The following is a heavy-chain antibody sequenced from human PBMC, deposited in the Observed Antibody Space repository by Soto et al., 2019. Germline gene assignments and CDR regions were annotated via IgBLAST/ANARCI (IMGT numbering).Heavy chain of an antibody. CDR3: ARDANYDFWSGYSRRYYYYGMDV. J-gene: IGHJ6*02. CDR1: GFTFNIYG. CDR2: IWSDGSKK. D-gene: IGHD3-3*01. Sequence: QVQLVESGGGVVQPGRSLRLSCAASGFTFNIYGMNWVRQAPGKGLEWVAFIWSDGSKKYYVDSVKGRFTISRDNSNNTLYLQMNSLRADDTAVYYCARDANYDFWSGYSRRYYYYGMDVWGQGTTVTVSS. V-gene: IGHV3-33*01.